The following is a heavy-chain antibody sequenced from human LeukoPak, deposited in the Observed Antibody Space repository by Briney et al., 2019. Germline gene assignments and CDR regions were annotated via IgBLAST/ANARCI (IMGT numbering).Heavy chain of an antibody. CDR3: ARRPYYYYYMDV. Sequence: PSETLSLTCAVSGYSISSGYYWGWIRQPPGKGLEWIGSIYHSGSTYYNPPLKSRVTISVDTSKNQFSLKLSSVTAAHTAVYYCARRPYYYYYMDVWGKGTTVTVSS. CDR1: GYSISSGYY. V-gene: IGHV4-38-2*01. CDR2: IYHSGST. J-gene: IGHJ6*03.